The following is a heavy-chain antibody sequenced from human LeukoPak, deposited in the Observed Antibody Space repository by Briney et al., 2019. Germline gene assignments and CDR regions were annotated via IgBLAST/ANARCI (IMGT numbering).Heavy chain of an antibody. CDR1: GGSISSYH. CDR2: IYSSGST. CDR3: ARLGHSSSWYKIDY. D-gene: IGHD6-13*01. V-gene: IGHV4-59*08. Sequence: SETLSLTCTVSGGSISSYHWSWIRQPPGKGLEWIGYIYSSGSTNYNPSLESRVTISGDTSKNQFSLKLSSVTAADTAVYYCARLGHSSSWYKIDYWGQGTLVTVSS. J-gene: IGHJ4*02.